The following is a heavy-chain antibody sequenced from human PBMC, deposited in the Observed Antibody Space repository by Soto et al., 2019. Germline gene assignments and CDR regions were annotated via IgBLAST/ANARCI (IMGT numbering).Heavy chain of an antibody. CDR1: GFTFSDYY. V-gene: IGHV3-11*01. CDR3: ATKGGGYYFQFDP. J-gene: IGHJ5*02. Sequence: GGSLRLSCAASGFTFSDYYMSWIRQAPGKGLEWVSYISSSGTTIYYADSVKGRFTISRDDAKNSLFLQMNSLRPEDTAVYFCATKGGGYYFQFDPWGQGTLVTVSS. CDR2: ISSSGTTI. D-gene: IGHD3-22*01.